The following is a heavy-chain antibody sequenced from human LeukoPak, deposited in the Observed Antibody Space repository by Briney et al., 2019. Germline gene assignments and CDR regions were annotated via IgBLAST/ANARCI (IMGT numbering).Heavy chain of an antibody. CDR2: IYPGGSDT. Sequence: GESLKISCHGSGYSFNSYWIAWVRQMPGQGREWMGIIYPGGSDTRYSPSFRGQITISADKSINTAYLRWSSLKASDTAMYYCARAYYCGGGSCKLEYWGQGTLVTVSS. CDR3: ARAYYCGGGSCKLEY. V-gene: IGHV5-51*01. J-gene: IGHJ4*02. CDR1: GYSFNSYW. D-gene: IGHD2-15*01.